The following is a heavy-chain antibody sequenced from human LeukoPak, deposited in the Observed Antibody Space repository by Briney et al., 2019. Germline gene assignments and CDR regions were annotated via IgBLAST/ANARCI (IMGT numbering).Heavy chain of an antibody. J-gene: IGHJ4*02. CDR2: FDPDDDET. D-gene: IGHD4-17*01. V-gene: IGHV1-24*01. CDR3: ARDPGYGDYVYHY. Sequence: ASVKVSCKVSGYTLTELSVHWVRQAPGKGLEWMGGFDPDDDETIYAQKFQGRVTMTEDTSTDTAYMELSSLRSDDTAVYYCARDPGYGDYVYHYWGQGTLVTVSS. CDR1: GYTLTELS.